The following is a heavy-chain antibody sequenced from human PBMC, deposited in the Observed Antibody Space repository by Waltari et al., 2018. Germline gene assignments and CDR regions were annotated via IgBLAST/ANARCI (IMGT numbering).Heavy chain of an antibody. Sequence: QVQLQESGPGLVKPSPTLSLTCTVSGGSISRGGSYWSWIRQHPGKGLEWIGYIYYSGSTYYNPSLKSRVTISVDTSKNQFSLKLSSVTAADTAVYYCARIVGATDAEYFQHWGQGTLVTVSS. CDR3: ARIVGATDAEYFQH. J-gene: IGHJ1*01. CDR1: GGSISRGGSY. CDR2: IYYSGST. V-gene: IGHV4-31*03. D-gene: IGHD1-26*01.